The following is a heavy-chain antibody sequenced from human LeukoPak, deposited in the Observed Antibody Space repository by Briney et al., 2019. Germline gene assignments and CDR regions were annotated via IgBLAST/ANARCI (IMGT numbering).Heavy chain of an antibody. J-gene: IGHJ4*02. D-gene: IGHD5-24*01. Sequence: SETLSLTCTVSGGSISSYRWSWIRQPPGKGLEWIGNIYYSGSANYNPSLTSRVIISVDTSKNQFSLKLTSVTAADTAVYYCARVVEMATIYFDYWGQGTLVTVSS. CDR1: GGSISSYR. CDR2: IYYSGSA. CDR3: ARVVEMATIYFDY. V-gene: IGHV4-59*08.